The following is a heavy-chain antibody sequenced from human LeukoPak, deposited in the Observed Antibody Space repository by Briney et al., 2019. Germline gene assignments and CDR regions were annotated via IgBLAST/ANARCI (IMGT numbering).Heavy chain of an antibody. D-gene: IGHD6-6*01. J-gene: IGHJ4*02. Sequence: HPGGSLRLSCAASGFTFSSYAMSWVRQAPGKGLEWVSAISGSGGSTYYADSAKGRFTISRDNSKSTLYLQMNSLRAEDTAVYYCAKDLEFRAYSSSGLDYWGQGTLVTVSS. CDR3: AKDLEFRAYSSSGLDY. CDR1: GFTFSSYA. CDR2: ISGSGGST. V-gene: IGHV3-23*01.